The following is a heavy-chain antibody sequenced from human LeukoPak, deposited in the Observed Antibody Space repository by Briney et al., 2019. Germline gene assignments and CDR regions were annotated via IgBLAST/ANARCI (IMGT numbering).Heavy chain of an antibody. Sequence: PGGSLRLSCAASGFTFSSYSMNWVRQAPGKGLEWVSYISSSSSTIYYADSVKGRFTISRDNAKNSLYLQMNSLRAEDTAVYYCARHDYGGNMDYWGQGTLVTVSS. CDR2: ISSSSSTI. CDR1: GFTFSSYS. J-gene: IGHJ4*02. CDR3: ARHDYGGNMDY. V-gene: IGHV3-48*04. D-gene: IGHD4-23*01.